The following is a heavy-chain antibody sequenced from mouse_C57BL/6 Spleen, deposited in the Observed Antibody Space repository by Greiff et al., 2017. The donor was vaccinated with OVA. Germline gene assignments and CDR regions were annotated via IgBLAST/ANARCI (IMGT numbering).Heavy chain of an antibody. J-gene: IGHJ3*01. CDR3: ARGSSGRWWFAY. CDR1: GYTFTSYW. V-gene: IGHV1-55*01. CDR2: IYPGSGST. Sequence: QVQLQQPGAELVKPGASVKMSCKASGYTFTSYWITWVKQRPGQGLEWIGDIYPGSGSTNYNEKFKSKATLTVDTSSSTAYMQLSSLTSEDSAVDYCARGSSGRWWFAYWGQGTLVTVSA. D-gene: IGHD3-2*02.